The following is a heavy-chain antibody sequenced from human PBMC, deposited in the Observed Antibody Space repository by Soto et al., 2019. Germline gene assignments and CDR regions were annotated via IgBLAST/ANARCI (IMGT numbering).Heavy chain of an antibody. D-gene: IGHD1-26*01. CDR2: ILNDGSRT. J-gene: IGHJ4*02. CDR3: AREAIVGATRRYYFNY. V-gene: IGHV3-30*04. Sequence: RSLRLSFAASGFTFSTYAMHWVRHAPAKGLEWAAFILNDGSRTSYTGSVRGRFTISRDNSMNTLFLQMISLRPVDAAIYFCAREAIVGATRRYYFNYWGQVTLVTVSS. CDR1: GFTFSTYA.